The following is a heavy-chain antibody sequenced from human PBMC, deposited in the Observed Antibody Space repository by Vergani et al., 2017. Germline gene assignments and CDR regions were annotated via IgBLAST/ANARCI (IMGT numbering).Heavy chain of an antibody. V-gene: IGHV3-30*18. J-gene: IGHJ2*01. CDR2: ISYDGSNK. CDR1: GFTFSSYG. CDR3: AKDRRDSSGYYYNRYFDL. D-gene: IGHD3-22*01. Sequence: QVQLVESGGGVVQPGRSLRLSCAASGFTFSSYGMHWVRQAPGKGLEWVAVISYDGSNKYYADSVKGRFTISRDNSKNTLYLQMNSLRAEDTAVYYCAKDRRDSSGYYYNRYFDLWGRGTLVTVSS.